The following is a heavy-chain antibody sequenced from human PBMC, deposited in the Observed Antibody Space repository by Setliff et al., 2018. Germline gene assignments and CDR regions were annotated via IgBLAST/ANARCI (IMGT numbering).Heavy chain of an antibody. J-gene: IGHJ4*02. CDR2: IYYRGDT. D-gene: IGHD1-1*01. CDR1: GASLSSGTYY. CDR3: ARTGTYRYFDY. Sequence: SETLSLTCTVSGASLSSGTYYWGWIHQPPGEGLEWIGRIYYRGDTYYNASLKGRLTISVDTAQNQFSLRLTSVTAADTAVYYCARTGTYRYFDYWGQGALVTVSS. V-gene: IGHV4-39*01.